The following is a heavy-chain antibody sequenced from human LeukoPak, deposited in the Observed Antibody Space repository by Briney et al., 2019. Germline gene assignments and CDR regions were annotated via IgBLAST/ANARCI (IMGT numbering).Heavy chain of an antibody. V-gene: IGHV1-8*01. Sequence: ASVKVSCKASGYTFTSYDINWVRQATGQGLEWMGWMSPNSGNTGYAQKFQGRVTMTRNTSISTAYMELSSLRSEDTAIYYCVRGYYYDSSGYPKLTDYWGQGTLVTVSS. J-gene: IGHJ4*02. CDR1: GYTFTSYD. CDR2: MSPNSGNT. CDR3: VRGYYYDSSGYPKLTDY. D-gene: IGHD3-22*01.